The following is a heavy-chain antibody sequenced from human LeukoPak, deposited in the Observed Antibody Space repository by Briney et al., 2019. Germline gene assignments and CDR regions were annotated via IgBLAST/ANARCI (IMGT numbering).Heavy chain of an antibody. D-gene: IGHD4-17*01. Sequence: ASVKVSCKASGYTFTSYDINWVRQATGQGLEWMGWMNPNSGNTGYAQKFQGRVTITADKSTSTAYMELSSLRSEDTAVYYCARDSSHDVTTVTLGGWFDPWGQGTLVTVSS. CDR2: MNPNSGNT. V-gene: IGHV1-8*03. J-gene: IGHJ5*02. CDR1: GYTFTSYD. CDR3: ARDSSHDVTTVTLGGWFDP.